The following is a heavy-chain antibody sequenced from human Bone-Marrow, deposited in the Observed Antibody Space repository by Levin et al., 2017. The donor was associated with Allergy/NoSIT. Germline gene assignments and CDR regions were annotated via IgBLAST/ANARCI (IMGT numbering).Heavy chain of an antibody. CDR3: ARVDRCGGDCYILDY. J-gene: IGHJ4*02. CDR1: GFTFSDYY. Sequence: NPGGSLRLSCAASGFTFSDYYMSWIRRAPGKGLEWVSYISGSGSIIYYSDSVKGRFTISRDNAKNSLYLQLNSLRGEDTAVYFCARVDRCGGDCYILDYWGQGTLVTVSS. D-gene: IGHD2-21*02. V-gene: IGHV3-11*01. CDR2: ISGSGSII.